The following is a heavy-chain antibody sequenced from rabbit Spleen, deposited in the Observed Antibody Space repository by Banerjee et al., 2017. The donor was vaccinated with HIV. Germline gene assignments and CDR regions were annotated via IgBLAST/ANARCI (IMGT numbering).Heavy chain of an antibody. CDR3: ARELVAGDVGYAPYFDL. V-gene: IGHV1S40*01. CDR2: IAVGSSGST. Sequence: VESGGGLVQPGASLTLTCTASGFSFSGNYDMCWVRQAPGKGLEWIGCIAVGSSGSTYYASWAKGRFTITRSTSLNTVTLQLNSLTAADTATYFCARELVAGDVGYAPYFDLWGPGTLVTVS. D-gene: IGHD6-1*01. CDR1: GFSFSGNYD. J-gene: IGHJ4*01.